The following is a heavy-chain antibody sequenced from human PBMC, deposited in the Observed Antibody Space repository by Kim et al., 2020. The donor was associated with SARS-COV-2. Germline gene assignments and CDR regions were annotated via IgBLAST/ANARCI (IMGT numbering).Heavy chain of an antibody. CDR2: INPNSGGT. Sequence: ASVKVSCKASGYTFTGYYMHWVRQAPGQGLEWMGWINPNSGGTNYAQKFQGRVTMTRDTSISTAYMELSRLTSDDTAVYYCARGQMRRYCSSTSCMPFYYFDYWGQGTLVTVSS. V-gene: IGHV1-2*02. D-gene: IGHD2-2*01. CDR3: ARGQMRRYCSSTSCMPFYYFDY. J-gene: IGHJ4*02. CDR1: GYTFTGYY.